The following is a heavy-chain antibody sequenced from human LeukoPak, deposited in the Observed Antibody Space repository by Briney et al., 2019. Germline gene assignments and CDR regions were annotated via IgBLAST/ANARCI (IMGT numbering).Heavy chain of an antibody. J-gene: IGHJ4*02. Sequence: QPGGSLRLSCAASGFTFSSYAMSWVRQAPGKGLEWVSAISGSGGSTYYADSVRGRFTISRGKSKNTLYLQMNSLRAEDTAVYYCSKDAHISSSTGWGQGTLVTVSS. D-gene: IGHD6-13*01. CDR2: ISGSGGST. CDR1: GFTFSSYA. V-gene: IGHV3-23*01. CDR3: SKDAHISSSTG.